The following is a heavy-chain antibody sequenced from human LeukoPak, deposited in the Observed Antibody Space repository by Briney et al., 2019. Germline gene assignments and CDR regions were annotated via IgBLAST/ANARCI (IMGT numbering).Heavy chain of an antibody. V-gene: IGHV1-18*01. CDR1: GYTFTSYG. CDR2: ISAYNGNT. CDR3: ARDPRYCSSTSCYGWWFDP. Sequence: ASVKVSCTASGYTFTSYGISWVRQAPGQGLEWMGWISAYNGNTNYAQKLQGRVTMTTDTSTSTAYMELRSLRSDDTAVYYCARDPRYCSSTSCYGWWFDPWGQGTLVTVSS. D-gene: IGHD2-2*01. J-gene: IGHJ5*02.